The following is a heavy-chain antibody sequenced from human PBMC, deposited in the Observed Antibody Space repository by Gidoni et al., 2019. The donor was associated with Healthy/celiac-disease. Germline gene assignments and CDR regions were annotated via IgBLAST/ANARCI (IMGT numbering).Heavy chain of an antibody. D-gene: IGHD3-22*01. CDR1: GFTFSSYS. Sequence: EVQLVESGGGLVKPGGSLRLSCAASGFTFSSYSMNWVRQAPGKGLEWVSSISSSSSYIYYADSVKGRFTISRDNAKNSLYLQMNSLRAEDTAVYYCARGARSGSKTNWFDPWGQGTLVTVSS. J-gene: IGHJ5*02. CDR2: ISSSSSYI. V-gene: IGHV3-21*01. CDR3: ARGARSGSKTNWFDP.